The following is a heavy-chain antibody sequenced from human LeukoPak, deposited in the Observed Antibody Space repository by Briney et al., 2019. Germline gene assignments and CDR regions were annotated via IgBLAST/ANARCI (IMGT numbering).Heavy chain of an antibody. J-gene: IGHJ6*02. D-gene: IGHD6-6*01. CDR1: GGTFSSYA. CDR3: ARLPLRSIAVGYYGMDV. CDR2: IIPIFGTA. Sequence: SVKVSCKASGGTFSSYAISWVRQAPGQGLEWMGGIIPIFGTANYAQKFQGRVTITADESTSTAYMELSSLRSEDAAVYYCARLPLRSIAVGYYGMDVWGQGTTVTVSS. V-gene: IGHV1-69*01.